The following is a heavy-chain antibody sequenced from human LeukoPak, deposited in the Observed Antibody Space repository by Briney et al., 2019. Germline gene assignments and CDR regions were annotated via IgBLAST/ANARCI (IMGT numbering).Heavy chain of an antibody. J-gene: IGHJ4*02. Sequence: ASVKVSCKASGGTFSSYAISWVRQAPGQRLEWMGGIIPIFGTANYAQKFQGRVTITTDESTSTAYMELSSLRSEDTAVYYCARYSPWIQPKDALDYWGQGTLVTVSS. CDR1: GGTFSSYA. CDR3: ARYSPWIQPKDALDY. D-gene: IGHD5-18*01. CDR2: IIPIFGTA. V-gene: IGHV1-69*05.